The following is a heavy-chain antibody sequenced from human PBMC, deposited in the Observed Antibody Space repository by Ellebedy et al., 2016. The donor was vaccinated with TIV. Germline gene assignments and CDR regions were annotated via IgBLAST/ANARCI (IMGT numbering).Heavy chain of an antibody. CDR1: GFIFSSYS. V-gene: IGHV3-48*01. J-gene: IGHJ4*02. CDR2: ISSRSTTR. Sequence: GESLKISCAASGFIFSSYSMHWVRQAPGKGLEWPPYISSRSTTRHYADSVKGRFTLSRDNAKNSLYLQMHSLRREGTAVYYCVRDLAGYSSSYFDYWGPGTLVTVSS. CDR3: VRDLAGYSSSYFDY. D-gene: IGHD4-11*01.